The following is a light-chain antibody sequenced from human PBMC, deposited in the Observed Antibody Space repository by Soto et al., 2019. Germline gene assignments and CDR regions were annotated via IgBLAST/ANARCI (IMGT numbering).Light chain of an antibody. CDR3: QQYGISPGDT. V-gene: IGKV3-20*01. CDR1: QSVSSSF. CDR2: GAS. Sequence: DIVLTQPPGTLSLSPGERATLSCRASQSVSSSFLAWYQHKPGQAPRLLIYGASSRATGIPDRFSGSGSGTDFTLAISRLEPEDFAVYYCQQYGISPGDTFGPGTKLEIK. J-gene: IGKJ2*01.